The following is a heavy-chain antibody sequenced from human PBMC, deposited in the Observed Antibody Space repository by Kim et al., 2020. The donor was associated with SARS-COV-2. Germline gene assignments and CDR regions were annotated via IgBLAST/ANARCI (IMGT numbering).Heavy chain of an antibody. V-gene: IGHV3-23*01. D-gene: IGHD3-10*01. Sequence: GGSLRLSCAASGFTFSNYAMCWVRQAPGKGLEWVSAVRGSGGTTYYADSVKGRFTISRDNSENTLYLQMNSLRGEDTAVYYCAKDYAYGSGRYYFDAFDIWGQGTMVTVSS. CDR1: GFTFSNYA. CDR2: VRGSGGTT. CDR3: AKDYAYGSGRYYFDAFDI. J-gene: IGHJ3*02.